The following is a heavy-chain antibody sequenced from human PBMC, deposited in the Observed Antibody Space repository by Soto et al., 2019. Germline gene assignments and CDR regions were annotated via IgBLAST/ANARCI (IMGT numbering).Heavy chain of an antibody. CDR1: GFTFSSYG. CDR2: ISNDGSNK. J-gene: IGHJ4*02. CDR3: AAGYSFGDY. D-gene: IGHD5-18*01. V-gene: IGHV3-30*03. Sequence: QVQVVESGGGVVQPGRSLRLSCAASGFTFSSYGMQWVRQAPGKGLEWVALISNDGSNKYYGDPVKGRFTISRDNSKKTLYLQMSSLRAEDTAVYYCAAGYSFGDYWGQGALVTVSS.